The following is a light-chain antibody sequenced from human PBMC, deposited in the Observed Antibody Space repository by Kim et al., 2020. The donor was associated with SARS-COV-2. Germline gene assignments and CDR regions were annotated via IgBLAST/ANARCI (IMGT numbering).Light chain of an antibody. CDR2: AAT. CDR3: QQSYTTLMYT. Sequence: DIQMTQSPSSLSASVGDRVSITCRASQSIGNFLSWYQKKPGKAPKLLIYAATSLQSGVPSRFSGSGSGTDFTLTINSLQPEDFATYYCQQSYTTLMYTFGQGTRLE. V-gene: IGKV1-39*01. CDR1: QSIGNF. J-gene: IGKJ2*01.